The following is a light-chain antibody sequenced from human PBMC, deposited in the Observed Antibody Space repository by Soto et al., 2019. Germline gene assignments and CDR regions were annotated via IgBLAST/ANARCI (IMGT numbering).Light chain of an antibody. CDR3: QVWDSSTDHVV. J-gene: IGLJ2*01. Sequence: SYELTQPPAVSVAPGQTARITCGGDNIGSKSVHWYQQKAGQAPVLVVYDDSDRPSGIPGRLSGSNSGNTATLTISRVEAEDEADYYCQVWDSSTDHVVFAGGTQLTVL. V-gene: IGLV3-21*02. CDR2: DDS. CDR1: NIGSKS.